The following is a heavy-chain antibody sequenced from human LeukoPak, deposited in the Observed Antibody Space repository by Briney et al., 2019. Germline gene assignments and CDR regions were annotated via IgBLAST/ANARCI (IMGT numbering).Heavy chain of an antibody. D-gene: IGHD2-2*01. CDR2: IIPIFGTA. V-gene: IGHV1-69*06. J-gene: IGHJ5*02. Sequence: ASVKVSCKASGGTFSSYAISWVRQAPGQGLEWMGGIIPIFGTANYAQKFQGRVTITADKSTSTAYMELSSLRSEDTAVYYCAPYCSSTSCYGPNWFDPWGQGTLVTVSS. CDR1: GGTFSSYA. CDR3: APYCSSTSCYGPNWFDP.